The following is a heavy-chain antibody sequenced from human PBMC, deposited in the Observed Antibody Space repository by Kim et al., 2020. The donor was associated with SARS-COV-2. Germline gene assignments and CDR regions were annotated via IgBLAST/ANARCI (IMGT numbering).Heavy chain of an antibody. V-gene: IGHV3-53*01. CDR2: ISSGGST. Sequence: GGSLRLSCAASGFTVSSHYMSWVRQAPGKGLEWVSVISSGGSTYYADSVKGRFTISRDNSKNTLYLQMNSLRAEDTAVYYCAKMYSSGCLNVDYWGQGTPVTVSS. CDR3: AKMYSSGCLNVDY. J-gene: IGHJ4*02. CDR1: GFTVSSHY. D-gene: IGHD6-19*01.